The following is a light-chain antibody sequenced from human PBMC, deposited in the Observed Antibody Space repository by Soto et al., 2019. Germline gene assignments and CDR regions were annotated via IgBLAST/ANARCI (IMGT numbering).Light chain of an antibody. Sequence: EVVLTQSPDTLSLPPGDRATLSGRASQSISSYLAWYQQKPGQAPRLLIYDASTRATGTPDRFSGSGSGTEFTLTIRRLEPEDFAVYFCQHYVYPQWTFGPGTKVDIK. J-gene: IGKJ1*01. CDR3: QHYVYPQWT. V-gene: IGKV3-11*01. CDR1: QSISSY. CDR2: DAS.